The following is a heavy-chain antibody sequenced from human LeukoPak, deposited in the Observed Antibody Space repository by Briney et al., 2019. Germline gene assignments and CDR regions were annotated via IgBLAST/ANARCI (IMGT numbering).Heavy chain of an antibody. CDR1: GFTFSTYD. CDR3: AKDSYYGSVPSGMDV. Sequence: GGSLRLSCAASGFTFSTYDMNWVRQAPGKGLEWISGISGGGGSKYYADSVKGRFTISRDNSKNTLYLQMNSLRAEDTAVYYCAKDSYYGSVPSGMDVWGKGTTVTVSS. D-gene: IGHD3-10*01. CDR2: ISGGGGSK. J-gene: IGHJ6*04. V-gene: IGHV3-23*01.